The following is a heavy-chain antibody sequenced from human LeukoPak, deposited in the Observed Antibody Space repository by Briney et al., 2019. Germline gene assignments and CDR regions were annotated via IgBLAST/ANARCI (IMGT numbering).Heavy chain of an antibody. J-gene: IGHJ4*02. CDR1: GFTFSDYY. Sequence: GGSLRLSCAASGFTFSDYYMSWIRQAPGKGLEWVANINQDGRDIYYVDSVKGRFTISRDNGKNSLYLQMNSLRAEDTAVYYCAKIRYGTGWYYDYWSQGTLVTVSS. CDR2: INQDGRDI. CDR3: AKIRYGTGWYYDY. V-gene: IGHV3-7*01. D-gene: IGHD6-19*01.